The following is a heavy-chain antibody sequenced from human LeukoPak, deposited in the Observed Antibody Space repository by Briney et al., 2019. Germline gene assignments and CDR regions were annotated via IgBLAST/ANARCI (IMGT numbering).Heavy chain of an antibody. J-gene: IGHJ4*02. V-gene: IGHV4-61*02. CDR3: ARASDDFGDYGFDY. CDR1: GGSISSSNYY. CDR2: IYTSGST. D-gene: IGHD4-17*01. Sequence: SETLSLTCTVSGGSISSSNYYWNWIRQPAGKGLEWIGRIYTSGSTNYNPSLKSRLTMSMDTSKNQFSLRLSSVTAADTAVYYCARASDDFGDYGFDYWGQGTLVTVSS.